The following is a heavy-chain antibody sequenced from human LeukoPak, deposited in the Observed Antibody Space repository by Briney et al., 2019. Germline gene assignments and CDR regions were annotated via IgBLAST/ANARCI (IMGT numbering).Heavy chain of an antibody. CDR2: INSDGSST. CDR1: GFTFDDYA. CDR3: ARVLQLPDY. V-gene: IGHV3-74*01. Sequence: GGSLRLSCAASGFTFDDYAMHWVRQAPGKGLVWVSRINSDGSSTSYADSVKGRFTISRGNAKNTLYLQMNSLRAEDTAVYYCARVLQLPDYWGQGTLVTVSS. D-gene: IGHD3-10*01. J-gene: IGHJ4*02.